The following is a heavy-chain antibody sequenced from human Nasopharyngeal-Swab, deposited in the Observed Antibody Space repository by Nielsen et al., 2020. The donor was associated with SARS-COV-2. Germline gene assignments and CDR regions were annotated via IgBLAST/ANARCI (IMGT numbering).Heavy chain of an antibody. CDR2: INPNSGGT. V-gene: IGHV1-2*04. Sequence: SVKVSCKASGYTFTGYYMHWVRQAPGQGLECMGWINPNSGGTNYAQKFQGWVTMTRDTSISTAYMELSRLRSDDTAVYYCARASSSWYFNSQVSYGMDVWGQGTTVTVSS. CDR1: GYTFTGYY. CDR3: ARASSSWYFNSQVSYGMDV. J-gene: IGHJ6*02. D-gene: IGHD6-13*01.